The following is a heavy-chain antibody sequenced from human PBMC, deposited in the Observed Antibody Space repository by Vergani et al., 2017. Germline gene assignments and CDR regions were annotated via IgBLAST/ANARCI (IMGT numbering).Heavy chain of an antibody. J-gene: IGHJ4*02. D-gene: IGHD3-22*01. CDR2: IHPADSDT. CDR3: ARLYGRDSSGSKYFDY. CDR1: GYSFTNYW. V-gene: IGHV5-51*01. Sequence: EVQLVQSGAEVKTPGESLKISCQISGYSFTNYWIGWVRQMPGKGLEWMGIIHPADSDTRYSQSFQGKVTISVDKSISTAYLQRSSLRASDSAMYYCARLYGRDSSGSKYFDYWGQGTLVTVSS.